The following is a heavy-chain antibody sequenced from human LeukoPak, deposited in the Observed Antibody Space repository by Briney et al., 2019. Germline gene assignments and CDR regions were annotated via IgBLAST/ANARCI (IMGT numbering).Heavy chain of an antibody. Sequence: SVKVSCKASGGTFSSYTINWVRQAPGQGLEWMGGIIPIFGSANYAQNFQGRVTITADESTSTVYMELSSLRSEDTAVYYCARADYYGSGGMDVWGKGTTVTVSS. V-gene: IGHV1-69*01. D-gene: IGHD3-10*01. CDR2: IIPIFGSA. CDR1: GGTFSSYT. CDR3: ARADYYGSGGMDV. J-gene: IGHJ6*04.